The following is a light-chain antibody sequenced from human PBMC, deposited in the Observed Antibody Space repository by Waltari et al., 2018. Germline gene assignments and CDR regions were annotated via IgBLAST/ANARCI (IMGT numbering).Light chain of an antibody. CDR1: ESVRSN. V-gene: IGKV3-15*01. CDR2: GAS. Sequence: EIVMTQSPATLSVSPGERVTLTCRASESVRSNLAWYQHKPGQAPRLLIYGASTRAAGIPAIFSGSGSGTEFTLTISSLQSEAFAVYYCQQYKHWPVTFGGGTKVEVK. J-gene: IGKJ4*01. CDR3: QQYKHWPVT.